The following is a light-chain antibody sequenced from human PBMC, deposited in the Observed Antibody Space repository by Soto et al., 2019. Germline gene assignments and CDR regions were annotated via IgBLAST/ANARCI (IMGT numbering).Light chain of an antibody. V-gene: IGKV3-11*01. J-gene: IGKJ5*01. CDR3: QQRNSWPIT. CDR2: DTF. Sequence: EIVLTQSPATLSLSPGKRATLSCRASQSVSNFLAWYQQKPGQAPRLLIYDTFNRATGIPARFSGSGFGTDFSLTINNLEPEDFAVYYCQQRNSWPITFGQGTRLEIK. CDR1: QSVSNF.